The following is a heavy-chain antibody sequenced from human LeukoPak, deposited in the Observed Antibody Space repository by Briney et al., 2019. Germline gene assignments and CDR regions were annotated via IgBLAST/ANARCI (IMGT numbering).Heavy chain of an antibody. D-gene: IGHD3-22*01. CDR2: IYPSDSDT. V-gene: IGHV5-51*01. Sequence: NRGESLKISCMGSGYKFTSYWIAWVRQMPGKGLEWMGIIYPSDSDTTHSPSFQGQVTMSADKSIRTAYLHWSSLKASDTAMYYCARLPYYDSSDYGLDSWGQGTLVTVAS. CDR1: GYKFTSYW. J-gene: IGHJ4*02. CDR3: ARLPYYDSSDYGLDS.